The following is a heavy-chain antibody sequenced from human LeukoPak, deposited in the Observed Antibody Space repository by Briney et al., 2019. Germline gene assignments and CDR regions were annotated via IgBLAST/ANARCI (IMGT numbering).Heavy chain of an antibody. D-gene: IGHD3-22*01. CDR3: ARGAPTYYYDSSGYYY. Sequence: ASVKVSCKASGYTFTSYYMHWVRQAPGQGLEWMGIINPSGGSTSYAQKFQGRVTMTRDTSTSTVYMELSSLRSEDTAVYYCARGAPTYYYDSSGYYYWGQGTLVTVSS. J-gene: IGHJ4*02. CDR1: GYTFTSYY. V-gene: IGHV1-46*01. CDR2: INPSGGST.